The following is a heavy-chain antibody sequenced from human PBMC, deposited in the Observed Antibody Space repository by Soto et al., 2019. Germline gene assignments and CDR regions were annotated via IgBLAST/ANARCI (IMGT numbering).Heavy chain of an antibody. D-gene: IGHD1-1*01. V-gene: IGHV1-18*01. CDR1: GYTFTSYG. Sequence: AASVKVSCKASGYTFTSYGISWVRQAPGQGLEWMGWISAYNGNTNYAQKLQGRVTMTTDTSTSTAYMELRSLRSDDTAVYYCARDPDRSLQSRHNWFDPWGQGTLVTVSS. CDR2: ISAYNGNT. J-gene: IGHJ5*02. CDR3: ARDPDRSLQSRHNWFDP.